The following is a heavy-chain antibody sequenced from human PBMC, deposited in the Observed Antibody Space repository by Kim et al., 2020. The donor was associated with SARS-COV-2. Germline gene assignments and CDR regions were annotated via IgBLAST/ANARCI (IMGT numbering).Heavy chain of an antibody. Sequence: ADAVKGRFTTYRDKSKNQLYLQLDTLRSEDTAVYYCARDYYYDSTGYLDYWGQGTLVTVSS. V-gene: IGHV3-33*01. CDR3: ARDYYYDSTGYLDY. J-gene: IGHJ4*02. D-gene: IGHD3-22*01.